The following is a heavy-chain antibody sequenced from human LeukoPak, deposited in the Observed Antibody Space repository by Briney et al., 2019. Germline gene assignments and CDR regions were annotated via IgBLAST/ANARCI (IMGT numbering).Heavy chain of an antibody. J-gene: IGHJ4*02. D-gene: IGHD3-10*01. CDR2: IYHSGST. V-gene: IGHV4-30-2*01. CDR3: ARSHYYGSGSLDY. Sequence: SQTLSLTCAVSGGSISSGGYSWSWIRQPPGKGLEWVGYIYHSGSTYYNPSLKSRVTISVGRSKNQFSLKLSSVTAADTAVYYCARSHYYGSGSLDYWGQGTLVTVSS. CDR1: GGSISSGGYS.